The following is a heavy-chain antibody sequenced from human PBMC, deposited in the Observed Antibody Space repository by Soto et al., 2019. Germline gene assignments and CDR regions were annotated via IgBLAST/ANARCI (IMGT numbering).Heavy chain of an antibody. CDR2: ISYDGSLQ. CDR1: GFACSSYG. J-gene: IGHJ4*02. D-gene: IGHD5-18*01. V-gene: IGHV3-30*03. Sequence: QAQLVESGGGVVQPGRSLRLSCAASGFACSSYGMHWVRQAPGTGLGWVAVISYDGSLQHYADSVKGRFTISRDNAKNMVLLHMSSMRAEDTVVYYCVSDRGYGHASVPYSWGQVTLVSVSS. CDR3: VSDRGYGHASVPYS.